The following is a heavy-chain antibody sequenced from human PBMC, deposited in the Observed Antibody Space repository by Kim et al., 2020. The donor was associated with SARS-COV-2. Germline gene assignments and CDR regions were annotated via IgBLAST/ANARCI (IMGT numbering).Heavy chain of an antibody. Sequence: GGSLKISCKGSGYSFTSYWIGWVRQMPGKGLEWMGIIYPGDSDTRYSPSFQGQVTISADKSISTAYLQWSSLKASDTAMYYCARLGADYYDSSGYVYSWFDPWGQGTLVTVSS. CDR1: GYSFTSYW. CDR3: ARLGADYYDSSGYVYSWFDP. V-gene: IGHV5-51*01. CDR2: IYPGDSDT. J-gene: IGHJ5*02. D-gene: IGHD3-22*01.